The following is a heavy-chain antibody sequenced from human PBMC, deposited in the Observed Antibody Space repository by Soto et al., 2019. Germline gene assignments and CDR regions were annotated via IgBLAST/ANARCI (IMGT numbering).Heavy chain of an antibody. D-gene: IGHD4-17*01. CDR1: GGSLRNFF. CDR3: ARAYGGNSGVFDY. CDR2: INHSGST. Sequence: PSETLSLTCTVSGGSLRNFFWSWIRQPPGKGLEWIGEINHSGSTNYNPSLKSRVTISVDTSQNQFSLNLSSVTAADTAVYYCARAYGGNSGVFDYWGQGTLVTVSS. J-gene: IGHJ4*02. V-gene: IGHV4-34*01.